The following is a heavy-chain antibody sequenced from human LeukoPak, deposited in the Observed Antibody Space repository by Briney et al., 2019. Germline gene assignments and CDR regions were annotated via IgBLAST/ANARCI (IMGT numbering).Heavy chain of an antibody. CDR3: ARFRPYYDSSGYSNDAFDI. Sequence: GGSLRLSCAASGFTVSSNYMSWVRQAPGKVLEWVSVIYSGGSTYYADSVKGRFTISRDNSKNTLYLQMNSLRAEDTAVYYCARFRPYYDSSGYSNDAFDIWGQGTMVTFAS. CDR2: IYSGGST. J-gene: IGHJ3*02. CDR1: GFTVSSNY. D-gene: IGHD3-22*01. V-gene: IGHV3-53*01.